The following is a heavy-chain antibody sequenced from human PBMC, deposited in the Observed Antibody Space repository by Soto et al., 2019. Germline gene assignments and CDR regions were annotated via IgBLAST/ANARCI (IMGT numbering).Heavy chain of an antibody. CDR1: GGSVSSRTYY. Sequence: QLQMQESGPGLVKPSETLSLSCTVSGGSVSSRTYYWGWIRQPPGKGLEWIGSYYYGGSTYQNPSLNSRVTISVDTSKNQVALKLSSVTAADTAVYYCASTHYCGSGGFSWGQGTLVTVSS. J-gene: IGHJ5*02. V-gene: IGHV4-39*01. D-gene: IGHD3-10*01. CDR3: ASTHYCGSGGFS. CDR2: YYYGGST.